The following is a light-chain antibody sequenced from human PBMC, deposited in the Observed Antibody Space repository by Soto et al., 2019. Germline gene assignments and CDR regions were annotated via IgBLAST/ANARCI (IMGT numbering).Light chain of an antibody. CDR1: QSVSGS. CDR2: DAS. V-gene: IGKV3-11*01. Sequence: EIVLTQSPAILSLSPGEKATLSCRASQSVSGSLGWYQQKPGQAPRLIIYDASVRATGIPARFSGSGSGTDFTLTISSLQPEDFATYYCQHSYSSPTFGQGTMVEIK. CDR3: QHSYSSPT. J-gene: IGKJ2*01.